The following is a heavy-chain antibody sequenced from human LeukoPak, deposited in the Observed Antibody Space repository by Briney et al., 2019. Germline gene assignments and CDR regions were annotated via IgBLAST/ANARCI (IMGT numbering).Heavy chain of an antibody. CDR1: VDTISRSTYN. V-gene: IGHV4-39*02. CDR2: VYYGRSP. CDR3: ARSSRTGTFSY. Sequence: SETVSLTCTVSVDTISRSTYNWAWIRQPPGKGLEWIGSVYYGRSPYFNPSLESRATISVDTSKNHFSLKMSSVTAADTAVYYCARSSRTGTFSYWGQGTLVTVSS. D-gene: IGHD6-13*01. J-gene: IGHJ4*02.